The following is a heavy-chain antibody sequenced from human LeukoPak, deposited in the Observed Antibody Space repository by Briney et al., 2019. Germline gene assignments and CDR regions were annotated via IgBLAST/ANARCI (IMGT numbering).Heavy chain of an antibody. CDR3: AFSADRGGRDY. J-gene: IGHJ4*02. D-gene: IGHD3-16*01. CDR1: GYTFTAYY. V-gene: IGHV1-69-2*01. Sequence: GATVKISCKVSGYTFTAYYMHWVQQAPGKGLEWLGLVDPEDGETISAEKFKGRVTITADTSTDPADMELSSLRSEDTAVYYCAFSADRGGRDYWGQGTLVTVSS. CDR2: VDPEDGET.